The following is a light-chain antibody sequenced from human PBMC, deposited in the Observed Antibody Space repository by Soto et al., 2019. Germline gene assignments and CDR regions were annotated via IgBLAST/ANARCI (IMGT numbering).Light chain of an antibody. V-gene: IGLV2-14*03. CDR3: SSYTTSNTRQIV. J-gene: IGLJ1*01. CDR2: DVS. CDR1: SSDVGGYNY. Sequence: QSVLTQPASVSWSPGQSINISCTGSSSDVGGYNYVSWYQHHPGKAPKIIIYDVSNRPSGVSNPFSGSKSGNTASLTISGLQPEDEADYYCSSYTTSNTRQIVFGTGTKVTVL.